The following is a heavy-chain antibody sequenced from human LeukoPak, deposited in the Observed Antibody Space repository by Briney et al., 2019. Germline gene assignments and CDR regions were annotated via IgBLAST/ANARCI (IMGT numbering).Heavy chain of an antibody. CDR3: ARGRTVTTPLLYYYYMDV. CDR2: MNPNSGNT. Sequence: GASVKVSCKASGYTFTSYDINWVRQATGQGLEWMGWMNPNSGNTGYAQKFQGRVTMTRNTSISTAYMELSSLRSEDTAVYYCARGRTVTTPLLYYYYMDVWGKGTTVTVSS. CDR1: GYTFTSYD. J-gene: IGHJ6*03. D-gene: IGHD4-11*01. V-gene: IGHV1-8*01.